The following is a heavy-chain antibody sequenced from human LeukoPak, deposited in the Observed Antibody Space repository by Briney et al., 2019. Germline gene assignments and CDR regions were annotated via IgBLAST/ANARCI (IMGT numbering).Heavy chain of an antibody. CDR2: IYYSGST. V-gene: IGHV4-39*01. J-gene: IGHJ3*02. D-gene: IGHD3-10*01. CDR3: ASKRGFRYDAFDI. Sequence: PSETLSLTCTVSGCSISSSSYYWGWIRQPPGKGLEWIGSIYYSGSTYYNPSLKSRVTISVDTSKNQFSLKLSSVTAADTAVYYCASKRGFRYDAFDIWGQGTMVTVSS. CDR1: GCSISSSSYY.